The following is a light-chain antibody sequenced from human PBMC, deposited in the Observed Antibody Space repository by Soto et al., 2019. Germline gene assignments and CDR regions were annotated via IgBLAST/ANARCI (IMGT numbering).Light chain of an antibody. CDR3: QQSSNWPPIN. V-gene: IGKV3-11*01. Sequence: EIVWTPSPATLSFSPVEIATLSCRASQSVSSYLAWYQQKPGQAPRLLIYDASNRATGIPARFSGSGSGTDFTLTIRSLEPEDFAVYYCQQSSNWPPINCGQGTRLAIK. J-gene: IGKJ5*01. CDR2: DAS. CDR1: QSVSSY.